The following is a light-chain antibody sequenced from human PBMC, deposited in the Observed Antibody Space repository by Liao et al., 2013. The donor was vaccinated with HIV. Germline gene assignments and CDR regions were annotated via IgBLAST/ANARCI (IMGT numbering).Light chain of an antibody. Sequence: SYELTQPPSVSVAPGKTARIPCGGNNIVSKSVHWYQQKPGQSPVLVIYQDTKRPSGIPERFSGSSSGTTVSLTISGVQAEDEADYYCQSADSSGTYVVFGGGTKLTVL. CDR2: QDT. CDR1: NIVSKS. CDR3: QSADSSGTYVV. V-gene: IGLV3-25*03. J-gene: IGLJ2*01.